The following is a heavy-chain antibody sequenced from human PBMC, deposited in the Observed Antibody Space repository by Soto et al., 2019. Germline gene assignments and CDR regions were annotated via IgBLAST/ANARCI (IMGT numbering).Heavy chain of an antibody. CDR1: GLTFSNYA. V-gene: IGHV3-23*01. J-gene: IGHJ4*02. CDR2: MSGSSSTT. CDR3: ARVGRLYYDSSGYYYGPPGYFDY. D-gene: IGHD3-22*01. Sequence: GGSLRLSCATSGLTFSNYAMSWVRQAPGGGLEWVSSMSGSSSTTYYADSVRGRFTISRDRSKNTLYLQMNSLRAEDTAVYYCARVGRLYYDSSGYYYGPPGYFDYWGQGTLVTVSS.